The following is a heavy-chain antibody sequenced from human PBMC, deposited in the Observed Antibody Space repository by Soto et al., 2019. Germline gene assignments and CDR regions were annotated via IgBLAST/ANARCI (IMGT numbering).Heavy chain of an antibody. CDR2: ISSSGTGT. CDR3: AKRRGQVGASIDY. V-gene: IGHV3-23*01. CDR1: GFTFSIYA. Sequence: EVQLLESGGGLVQPGGSLRLSCAASGFTFSIYAMSWVRQAPGKGLEWVSAISSSGTGTYYADSVKGRFTISRDNSKNTLSLQMDSLRAEDTAMYYCAKRRGQVGASIDYWGQGTLVTVSS. J-gene: IGHJ4*02. D-gene: IGHD1-26*01.